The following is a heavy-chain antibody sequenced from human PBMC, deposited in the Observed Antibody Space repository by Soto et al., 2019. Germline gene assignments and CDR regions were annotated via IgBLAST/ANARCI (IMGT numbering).Heavy chain of an antibody. Sequence: VASVKVSCKASGYTFTGYYMHWVRQAPGQGLEWMGWINPNSGGTNYAQKFQGRVTMTRDTSISTAYMELSRLRSDDTAVYYCARDGGYCSGGSCYGWFDPWGQGTLVTV. CDR2: INPNSGGT. V-gene: IGHV1-2*02. CDR1: GYTFTGYY. D-gene: IGHD2-15*01. CDR3: ARDGGYCSGGSCYGWFDP. J-gene: IGHJ5*02.